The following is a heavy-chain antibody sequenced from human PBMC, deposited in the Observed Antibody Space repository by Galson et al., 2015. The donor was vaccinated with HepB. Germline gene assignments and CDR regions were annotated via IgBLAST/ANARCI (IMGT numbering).Heavy chain of an antibody. CDR1: GFSFNAYY. Sequence: SVKVSCKASGFSFNAYYMHWVRQAPGQGLEWMGIINPTGGSTTYAQTFEARITMTTDTSTSTVFMELSGLRSEDTAVYYCARVGDRRLFLSHPYYFDYWGQGTLVTVSS. CDR3: ARVGDRRLFLSHPYYFDY. CDR2: INPTGGST. J-gene: IGHJ4*02. D-gene: IGHD2-21*01. V-gene: IGHV1-46*02.